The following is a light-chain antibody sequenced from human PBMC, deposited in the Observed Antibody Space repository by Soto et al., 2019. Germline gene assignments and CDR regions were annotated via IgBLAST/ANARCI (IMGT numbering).Light chain of an antibody. V-gene: IGKV3-15*01. CDR1: QSVRSN. CDR3: QQYNEWPPFT. Sequence: EIVMTQSPATLSVSPGERATLSCRASQSVRSNLAWYQQKPGQAPKLDIYAASTRATGIPDRFSGSVSGTEFTLTISSLQSEDFAAYYCQQYNEWPPFTFGQGTRLEIK. CDR2: AAS. J-gene: IGKJ5*01.